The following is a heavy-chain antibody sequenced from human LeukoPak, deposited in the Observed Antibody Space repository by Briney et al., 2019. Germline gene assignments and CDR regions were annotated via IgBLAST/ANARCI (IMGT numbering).Heavy chain of an antibody. CDR2: ISSSGSTI. J-gene: IGHJ4*02. Sequence: SGGSLRLSCAASGFTLSDYYMSWIRQAPGKGLEWVSYISSSGSTIYYADSVKGRFTISRDNAKNSLYLQMNSLRAEDTAVYYCARGYDSSGYYYRRVDYWGQGTLVTVSS. CDR1: GFTLSDYY. V-gene: IGHV3-11*01. D-gene: IGHD3-22*01. CDR3: ARGYDSSGYYYRRVDY.